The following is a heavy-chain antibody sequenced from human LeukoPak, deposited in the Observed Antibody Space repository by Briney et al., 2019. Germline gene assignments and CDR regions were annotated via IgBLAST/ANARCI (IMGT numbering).Heavy chain of an antibody. V-gene: IGHV3-74*01. D-gene: IGHD3-22*01. CDR2: INSDGSST. CDR1: GFTFSGYW. Sequence: GGSLRLSCAASGFTFSGYWMHWVRQAPGKGLVWVSRINSDGSSTSYADSVKGRFTISRDNAKNTLYLQMNSLRAEDTAVYYCARGIYYDSSGYYSDDAFDIWGQGTMVTVSS. J-gene: IGHJ3*02. CDR3: ARGIYYDSSGYYSDDAFDI.